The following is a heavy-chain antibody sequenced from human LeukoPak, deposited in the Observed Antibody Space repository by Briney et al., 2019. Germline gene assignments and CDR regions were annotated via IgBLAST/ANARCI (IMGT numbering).Heavy chain of an antibody. J-gene: IGHJ6*02. V-gene: IGHV3-7*01. CDR1: GFTFSSYW. D-gene: IGHD2-2*01. CDR3: AREVPCCSSTSCHPYYYGMDV. Sequence: PGGSLRLSCAASGFTFSSYWMSWVRQAPGKGLEWVANIKQDGSEKYYVDSVKGRFTISRDNAKNSLYLQMNSLRAEDTAVYYCAREVPCCSSTSCHPYYYGMDVWGQGTTVTVSS. CDR2: IKQDGSEK.